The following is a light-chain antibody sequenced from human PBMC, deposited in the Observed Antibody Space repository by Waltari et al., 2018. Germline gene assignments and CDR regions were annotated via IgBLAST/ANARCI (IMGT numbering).Light chain of an antibody. CDR1: QSVGTS. CDR3: QQRSNWLFT. Sequence: EVVLTQSPATLSLSPGERATFSCRASQSVGTSFAWYQQKPGQAPRLLIYDASNRAAGIPARFSGSGSGTDFTLTISSLEPEDFAVYYCQQRSNWLFTFGPGTKVDIK. J-gene: IGKJ3*01. CDR2: DAS. V-gene: IGKV3-11*01.